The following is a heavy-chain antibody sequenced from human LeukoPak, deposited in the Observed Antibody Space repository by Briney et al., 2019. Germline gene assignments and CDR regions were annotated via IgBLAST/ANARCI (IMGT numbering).Heavy chain of an antibody. D-gene: IGHD3-22*01. CDR1: GFIFDDYA. Sequence: GRSLRLSCVASGFIFDDYAMHWVRQAPGKGLEWVSGIIWNSGSIAYAQSVKGRFTISRDNAKNSLYLQMNSLRAEDTALYYCAKAPSCDESSGYNSWRQGTLVTVPS. V-gene: IGHV3-9*01. J-gene: IGHJ4*02. CDR2: IIWNSGSI. CDR3: AKAPSCDESSGYNS.